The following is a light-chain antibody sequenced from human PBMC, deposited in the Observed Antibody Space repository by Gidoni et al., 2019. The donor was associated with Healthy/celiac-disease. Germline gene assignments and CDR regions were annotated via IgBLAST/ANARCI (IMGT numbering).Light chain of an antibody. J-gene: IGKJ1*01. Sequence: EIVLTHTHGTLSLYPGERATLSCRASQSVSSSYLAWYQQKPGQAPRLLIAGASSRTTCIPDRFSGSGSGTDFTLTSSRLEPEYFAVYCCQQYGSSPRTFXXXTKVEIK. CDR1: QSVSSSY. V-gene: IGKV3-20*01. CDR2: GAS. CDR3: QQYGSSPRT.